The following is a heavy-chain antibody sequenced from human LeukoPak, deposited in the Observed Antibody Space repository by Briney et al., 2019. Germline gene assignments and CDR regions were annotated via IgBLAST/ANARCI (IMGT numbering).Heavy chain of an antibody. V-gene: IGHV3-21*01. CDR3: ARDGKGGDTAMVTDY. CDR2: ISSSSSYI. CDR1: GFTFSSYS. Sequence: GGSLRLSCAASGFTFSSYSMNRVRQAPGKGLEWVSSISSSSSYIYYADSVKGRFTISRDNAKNSLYLQMNSLRAEDTAVYYCARDGKGGDTAMVTDYWGQGTLVTVSS. D-gene: IGHD5-18*01. J-gene: IGHJ4*02.